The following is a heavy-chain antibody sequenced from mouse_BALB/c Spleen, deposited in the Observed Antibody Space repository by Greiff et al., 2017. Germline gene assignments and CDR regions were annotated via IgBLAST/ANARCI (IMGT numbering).Heavy chain of an antibody. D-gene: IGHD2-1*01. CDR1: GFTFSSYG. J-gene: IGHJ4*01. V-gene: IGHV5-6*01. CDR2: ISSGGSYT. Sequence: EVKLMESGGDLVKPGGSLKLSCAASGFTFSSYGMSWVRQTPDKRLEWVATISSGGSYTYYPDSVKGRFTISRDNAKNTLYLQMSSLKSEDTAMYYCARKGDGNSYYAMDYWGQGTSVTVSS. CDR3: ARKGDGNSYYAMDY.